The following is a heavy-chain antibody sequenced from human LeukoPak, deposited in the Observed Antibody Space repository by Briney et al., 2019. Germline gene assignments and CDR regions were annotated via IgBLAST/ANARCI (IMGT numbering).Heavy chain of an antibody. CDR3: TTDSARRGNDY. D-gene: IGHD3-10*01. V-gene: IGHV3-15*01. Sequence: GGSLRLSCAAYGFTFSNAWMSWVRQAPGKGLEWVGRIKSKTDGGTTDYAAPVKGRFTISRDDSKNTLYPQMNSLKTEDTAVYYCTTDSARRGNDYWGQGTLVTVSS. CDR1: GFTFSNAW. CDR2: IKSKTDGGTT. J-gene: IGHJ4*02.